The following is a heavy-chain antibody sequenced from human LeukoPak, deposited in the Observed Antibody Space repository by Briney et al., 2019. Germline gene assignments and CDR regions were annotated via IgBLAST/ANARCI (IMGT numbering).Heavy chain of an antibody. CDR3: AREKWDYDFWSGYYYYYGMDV. CDR1: GYTFTSYG. D-gene: IGHD3-3*01. V-gene: IGHV1-18*01. Sequence: GASVKVSCKASGYTFTSYGISWVRQAPGQGLEWMGWISAYNGNTNYAQKLQGRVTMTTDTSTSTAYMELRSLRSDDTAVYYCAREKWDYDFWSGYYYYYGMDVWGQGTTVIVSS. J-gene: IGHJ6*02. CDR2: ISAYNGNT.